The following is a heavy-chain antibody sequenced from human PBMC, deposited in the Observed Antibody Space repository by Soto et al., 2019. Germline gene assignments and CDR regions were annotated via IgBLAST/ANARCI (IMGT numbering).Heavy chain of an antibody. Sequence: PSETLSLTCAVYGGSFSGYYWSWIRQPPGKGLEWIGEINHSGSTNYNPSLKSRVTISVDTSKNQFSLKLSSVTAADTAVYYCARGDSGYDFTGFDYWGQGTLVTVSS. D-gene: IGHD5-12*01. CDR2: INHSGST. CDR1: GGSFSGYY. V-gene: IGHV4-34*01. J-gene: IGHJ4*02. CDR3: ARGDSGYDFTGFDY.